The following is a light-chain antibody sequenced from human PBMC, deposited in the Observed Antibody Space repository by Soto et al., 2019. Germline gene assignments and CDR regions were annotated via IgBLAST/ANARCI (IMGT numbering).Light chain of an antibody. Sequence: DIVMTQSPDSLAVSLGERATINCKSSQSVLYSSNNKNYLAWYQQKSGQPPKLLIYWASTRESGVPDRFSGSGSGTDFTLTISSLQAADGAVYYCQQYYRSPWTFGQGTKVEIK. V-gene: IGKV4-1*01. CDR1: QSVLYSSNNKNY. J-gene: IGKJ1*01. CDR2: WAS. CDR3: QQYYRSPWT.